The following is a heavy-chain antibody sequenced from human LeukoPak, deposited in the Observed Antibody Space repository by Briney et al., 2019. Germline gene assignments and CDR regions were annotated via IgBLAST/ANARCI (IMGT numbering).Heavy chain of an antibody. CDR3: ARDGNGYLVVDYYYGMDV. V-gene: IGHV3-30*02. CDR2: IRYDGSNK. CDR1: GFTFSSYG. Sequence: GGSLRLSCAASGFTFSSYGMHWVRQAPGKGLEWVAFIRYDGSNKYYADSVKGRFTISRDNSKNTLYLQMNSLRVEDTAVYYCARDGNGYLVVDYYYGMDVWGQGTTVTVSS. J-gene: IGHJ6*02. D-gene: IGHD2-15*01.